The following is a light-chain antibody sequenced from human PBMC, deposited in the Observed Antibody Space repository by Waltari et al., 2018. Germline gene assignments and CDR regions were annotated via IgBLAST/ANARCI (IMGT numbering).Light chain of an antibody. CDR3: GTWDSSLSVV. Sequence: QSVLTQPPSVSAAAGQKVTISCSGSGSNIGNNFVSWYQQLPGTAPKLLIFDNNKRPSGTPDRFSGSNSGSSATLGIAGLQTGDEAEYYCGTWDSSLSVVFGGGTKLTVL. CDR1: GSNIGNNF. V-gene: IGLV1-51*01. CDR2: DNN. J-gene: IGLJ2*01.